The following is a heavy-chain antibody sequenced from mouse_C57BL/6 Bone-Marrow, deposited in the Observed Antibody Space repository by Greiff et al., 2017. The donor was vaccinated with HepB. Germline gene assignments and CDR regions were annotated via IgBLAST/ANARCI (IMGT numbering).Heavy chain of an antibody. CDR3: ARHEGDYYGAFDY. CDR2: ISNGGGST. V-gene: IGHV5-12*01. CDR1: GFTFSDYY. J-gene: IGHJ2*01. Sequence: EVKLMESGGGLVQPGGSLKLSCAASGFTFSDYYMYWVRQTPEKRLEWVAYISNGGGSTYYPDTVKGRFTISRDNAKNTLYLQMSRLKSEDTAMYYCARHEGDYYGAFDYWGQGTTLTVSS. D-gene: IGHD1-1*01.